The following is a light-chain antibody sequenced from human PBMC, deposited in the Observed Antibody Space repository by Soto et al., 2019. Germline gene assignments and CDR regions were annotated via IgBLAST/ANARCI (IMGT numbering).Light chain of an antibody. CDR2: GAS. Sequence: EIVMTQSPATLSVSPGERATLSCRASQSVSSNLAWYQEKPGQAPGLLIYGASTRATGIPARFSGSGSGTEFTLTISSLQSEDFGVYYCQQYNNWPPWTFGQGTKVEIK. CDR1: QSVSSN. J-gene: IGKJ1*01. V-gene: IGKV3-15*01. CDR3: QQYNNWPPWT.